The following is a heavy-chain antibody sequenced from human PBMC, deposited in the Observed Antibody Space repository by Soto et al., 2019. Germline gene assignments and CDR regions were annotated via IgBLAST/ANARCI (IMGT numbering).Heavy chain of an antibody. D-gene: IGHD6-13*01. CDR3: AKDRGSSWEKMTPSVEYSMDV. Sequence: QVQLVESGGGVVQPGRSLRLSCAASGFTFSSYGMHWVRQAPGKGLEGVAVISYDGSNKYYADSVKGRFTISRDISKNTLSLQMNSLRAEDTAVYYCAKDRGSSWEKMTPSVEYSMDVWGKGTTVTVSS. CDR2: ISYDGSNK. CDR1: GFTFSSYG. V-gene: IGHV3-30*18. J-gene: IGHJ6*03.